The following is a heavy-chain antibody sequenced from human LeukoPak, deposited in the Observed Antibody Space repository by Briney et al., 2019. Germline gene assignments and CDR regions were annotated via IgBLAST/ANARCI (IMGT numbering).Heavy chain of an antibody. D-gene: IGHD3-3*01. J-gene: IGHJ4*02. CDR3: ARDPMPRFLEWLPLDY. Sequence: GGSLRLSCTVSGFTVSSNSMSWVRQAPGKGLEWVSFIYSGGNTHNSDSVKGRFTISRDNSKNTLYLQMNTLRAEDTAVYYCARDPMPRFLEWLPLDYWGQGTLVTVSS. CDR1: GFTVSSNS. V-gene: IGHV3-53*01. CDR2: IYSGGNT.